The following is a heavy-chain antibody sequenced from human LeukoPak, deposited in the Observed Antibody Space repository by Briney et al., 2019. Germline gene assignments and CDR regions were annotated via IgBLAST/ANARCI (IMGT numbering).Heavy chain of an antibody. CDR1: GFSVSSSY. Sequence: GGSLRLSCAASGFSVSSSYMSWVRQAPGKGLEWVSVIYSGGNTYYADFVKDRFTISRDTFKNSLFLQMTSLRAEDTALYFCVYGDFVRTVNYFDYWGQGTLVTVSS. J-gene: IGHJ4*02. CDR3: VYGDFVRTVNYFDY. V-gene: IGHV3-66*01. D-gene: IGHD4-17*01. CDR2: IYSGGNT.